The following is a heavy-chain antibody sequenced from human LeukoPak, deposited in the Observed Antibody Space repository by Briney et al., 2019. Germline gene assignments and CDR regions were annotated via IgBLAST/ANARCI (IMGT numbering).Heavy chain of an antibody. CDR3: ARAMSIAARLQPTFDY. CDR1: GYSISTGYY. Sequence: PSETLSLTCTASGYSISTGYYRDWLREPPGKGLGWIGIFYHGGSTYYNPSLKSRFTISVDTSKNQFSLKLTSVTAADTAVYYCARAMSIAARLQPTFDYWGQGNLVTVSS. CDR2: FYHGGST. D-gene: IGHD6-6*01. V-gene: IGHV4-38-2*02. J-gene: IGHJ4*02.